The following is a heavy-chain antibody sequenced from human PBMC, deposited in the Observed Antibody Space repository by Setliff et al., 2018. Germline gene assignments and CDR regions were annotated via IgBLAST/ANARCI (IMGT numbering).Heavy chain of an antibody. CDR2: ISYDGSNK. J-gene: IGHJ4*02. V-gene: IGHV3-30*18. CDR3: AKGPYFSLGELSSLFDY. CDR1: GFTFSNAW. Sequence: QPGGSLRLSCTASGFTFSNAWMSWVRQAPGKGLEWVAVISYDGSNKYYADSVKGRFTISRDNAKNSLDLQMDNLRDEDTAVYYCAKGPYFSLGELSSLFDYWGQGTLVTVPQ. D-gene: IGHD3-16*02.